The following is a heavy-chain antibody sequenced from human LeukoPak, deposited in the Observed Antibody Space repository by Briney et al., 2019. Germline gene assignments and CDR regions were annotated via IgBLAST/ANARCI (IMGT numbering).Heavy chain of an antibody. CDR2: ITSTSTTI. D-gene: IGHD3-22*01. V-gene: IGHV3-48*02. Sequence: GGSLRLSCSASGFNFSSYSMNWVRQAPGKGLQWLSYITSTSTTIYYADSVRGRFTISRDNAKNSLYLQMNSLRDEDTAVYYCARERLSDYYDSSGFYPRGQGTLVTVSS. CDR1: GFNFSSYS. CDR3: ARERLSDYYDSSGFYP. J-gene: IGHJ5*02.